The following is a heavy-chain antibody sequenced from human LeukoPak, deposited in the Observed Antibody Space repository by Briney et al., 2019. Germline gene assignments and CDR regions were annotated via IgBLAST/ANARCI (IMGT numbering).Heavy chain of an antibody. Sequence: GGSLRLSCADPGFTFYDYAMRWGRHPLGKGVEWVSGISCNSISIGYVDSVKGRFTISRDNAKNSLYLQMNSLRPEDTALYYCAKDIDGSGSYYPDYWGQGTLVTVSS. V-gene: IGHV3-9*01. D-gene: IGHD3-10*01. CDR1: GFTFYDYA. CDR2: ISCNSISI. CDR3: AKDIDGSGSYYPDY. J-gene: IGHJ4*02.